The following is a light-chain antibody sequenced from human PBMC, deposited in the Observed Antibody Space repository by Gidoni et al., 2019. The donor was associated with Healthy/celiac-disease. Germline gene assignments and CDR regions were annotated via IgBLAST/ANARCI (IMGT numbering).Light chain of an antibody. J-gene: IGLJ3*02. Sequence: SSELTHAPSVSVSLGQTVRITCQGDSPRSYYASWYQQKPGQAPVLVIYGKNNRPSGIPDRFSGSGSGNTASLTITGAQAEDEADYDCNSRDSSGNRWVFGGGTKLT. CDR2: GKN. V-gene: IGLV3-19*01. CDR1: SPRSYY. CDR3: NSRDSSGNRWV.